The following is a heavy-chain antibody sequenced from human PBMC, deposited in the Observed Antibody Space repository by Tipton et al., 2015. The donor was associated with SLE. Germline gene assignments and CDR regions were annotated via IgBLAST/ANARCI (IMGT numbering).Heavy chain of an antibody. V-gene: IGHV1-2*02. Sequence: QLVQSGGEVKKPGSSVTVSCKASGGVFSTYKITWVRQAPGQGLEWMGWINPSRRDTNYAQKFQGRVTMTRDTSISTAYMELSRLRSDDTAVYYCARGGSFYYDSSGYPGYYYYYMDVWGKGTTVTVSS. J-gene: IGHJ6*03. D-gene: IGHD3-22*01. CDR2: INPSRRDT. CDR1: GGVFSTYK. CDR3: ARGGSFYYDSSGYPGYYYYYMDV.